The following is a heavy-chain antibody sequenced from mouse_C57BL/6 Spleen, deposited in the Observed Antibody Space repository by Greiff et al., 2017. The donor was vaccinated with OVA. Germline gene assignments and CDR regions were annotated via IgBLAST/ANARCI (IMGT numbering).Heavy chain of an antibody. Sequence: VHVKQSGPELVKPGASVKISCKASGYSFTDYNMNWVKQSNGKSLEWIGVINPNYGTTSYNHKFKGKATLTVDQSSSTAYMQLNSLTSEDSAVYYCARSGWETFAYWGQGTLVTVSA. V-gene: IGHV1-39*01. CDR1: GYSFTDYN. CDR2: INPNYGTT. D-gene: IGHD4-1*01. CDR3: ARSGWETFAY. J-gene: IGHJ3*01.